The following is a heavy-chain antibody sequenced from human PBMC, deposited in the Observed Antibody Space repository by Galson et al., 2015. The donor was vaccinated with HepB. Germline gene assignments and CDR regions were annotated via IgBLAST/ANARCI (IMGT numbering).Heavy chain of an antibody. CDR2: ISYDGSNK. J-gene: IGHJ6*02. V-gene: IGHV3-30*18. D-gene: IGHD3-3*01. Sequence: SLRLSCAASGFTFSSYGMHWVRQAPGKGLEWVAVISYDGSNKYYADSVKGRFTISRDNSKNTLYLQMNSLRAEDTAVYYCAKSNLGAYYDFWSGYQDKYYYYGMDVWGQGTTVTVSS. CDR1: GFTFSSYG. CDR3: AKSNLGAYYDFWSGYQDKYYYYGMDV.